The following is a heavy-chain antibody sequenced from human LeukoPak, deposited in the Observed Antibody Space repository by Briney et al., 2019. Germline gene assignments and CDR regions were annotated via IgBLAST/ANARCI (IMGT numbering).Heavy chain of an antibody. CDR3: ARGLQFHYYYYYMDV. Sequence: GAAVKVSCKASGGTFSSYAISWVRQAPGQGLEWMGGIIPIFGTANYAQKFQGRVTITRNTSISTAYMELSSLRSEDTAVYYCARGLQFHYYYYYMDVWGKGTTVTVSS. V-gene: IGHV1-69*05. CDR2: IIPIFGTA. D-gene: IGHD4-11*01. CDR1: GGTFSSYA. J-gene: IGHJ6*03.